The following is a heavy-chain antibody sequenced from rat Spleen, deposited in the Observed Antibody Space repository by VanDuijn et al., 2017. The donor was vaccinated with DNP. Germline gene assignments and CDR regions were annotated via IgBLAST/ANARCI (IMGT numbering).Heavy chain of an antibody. CDR2: IIYDGSRT. J-gene: IGHJ3*01. D-gene: IGHD1-11*01. CDR1: GFTFSDYN. V-gene: IGHV5S10*01. CDR3: ARLGWHGWFAY. Sequence: EVQLVESGGGLVQPGRSLKLSCAASGFTFSDYNMAWVRQAPKKGLEWVATIIYDGSRTYYRDSVKGRFTISRDNAKSTLYLQMDSLRSEDTATYYCARLGWHGWFAYWGQGTLVTVSS.